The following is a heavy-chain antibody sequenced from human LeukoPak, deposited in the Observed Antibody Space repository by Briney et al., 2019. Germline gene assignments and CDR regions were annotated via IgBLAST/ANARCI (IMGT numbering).Heavy chain of an antibody. CDR3: ARDDYGSGSYSY. V-gene: IGHV1-2*02. CDR2: INPNSGAT. J-gene: IGHJ4*02. CDR1: RYTFTDYY. D-gene: IGHD3-10*01. Sequence: ASVKVSCKTSRYTFTDYYMHWVRQAPGQGPEWMGWINPNSGATNYAQKFQGRVTMTRDTSISTAYMELNSLRSDDTAVYYCARDDYGSGSYSYWGQGTLVTVSS.